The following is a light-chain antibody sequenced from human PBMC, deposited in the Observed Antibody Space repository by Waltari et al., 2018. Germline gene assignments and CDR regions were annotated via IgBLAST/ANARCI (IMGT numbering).Light chain of an antibody. CDR2: GAS. Sequence: EIVLTQSPGTLSLSPGERATLSCGASQSVSSASLAWYQQKPGQAPRLLIYGASSRATGIPDRFSGSGSGTDFTLTISRLEPDDFAVYYCQQSGSSPLFTFGPGTKVDVK. CDR1: QSVSSAS. V-gene: IGKV3-20*01. CDR3: QQSGSSPLFT. J-gene: IGKJ3*01.